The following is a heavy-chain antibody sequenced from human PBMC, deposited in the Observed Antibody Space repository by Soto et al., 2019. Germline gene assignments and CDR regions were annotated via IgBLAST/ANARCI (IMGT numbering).Heavy chain of an antibody. V-gene: IGHV4-34*01. Sequence: SETLSLTCAVYGGSFSGCYWSWIRQPPGKGLEWIGEINHSGNTNYNPSLKSRVTISVDTSKNQFSLKLSSVTAADTAVYYCARGALVIVAVITGYNWFDPWGQGTLVTVSS. J-gene: IGHJ5*02. CDR1: GGSFSGCY. D-gene: IGHD3-22*01. CDR2: INHSGNT. CDR3: ARGALVIVAVITGYNWFDP.